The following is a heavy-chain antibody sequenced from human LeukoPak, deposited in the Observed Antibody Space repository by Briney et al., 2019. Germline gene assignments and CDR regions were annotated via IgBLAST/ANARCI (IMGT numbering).Heavy chain of an antibody. V-gene: IGHV3-9*01. Sequence: SLRLSCAASGFTFDDYAMHWVRQGPGKGLEWVSGISWNSGSIGYADSVKGRFTISRDNAKNSLYLQMNSLRAEDTALYYCAKDRGSGWYGYFDYWGQGTLVTVSS. D-gene: IGHD6-19*01. CDR1: GFTFDDYA. CDR2: ISWNSGSI. CDR3: AKDRGSGWYGYFDY. J-gene: IGHJ4*02.